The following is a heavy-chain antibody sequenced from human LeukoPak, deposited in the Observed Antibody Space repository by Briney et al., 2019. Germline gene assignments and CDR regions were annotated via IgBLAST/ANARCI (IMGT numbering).Heavy chain of an antibody. CDR3: ARDRDYGDYVEAFDI. CDR1: GGSISSGSYY. CDR2: IYTSGST. Sequence: SQTLSLTCTVSGGSISSGSYYWSWIRQPAGKGLEWIGRIYTSGSTNYNPSLKSRVTISVDTSKNQFSLKLSSVTAAGTAVYYCARDRDYGDYVEAFDIWGQGTMVTVSS. V-gene: IGHV4-61*02. D-gene: IGHD4-17*01. J-gene: IGHJ3*02.